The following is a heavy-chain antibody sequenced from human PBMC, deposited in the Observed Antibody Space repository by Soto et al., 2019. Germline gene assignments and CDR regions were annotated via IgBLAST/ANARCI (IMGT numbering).Heavy chain of an antibody. CDR3: VRDRLHYYDSSGYYADAFDI. CDR2: ISYDGSNK. CDR1: GFTFSSYA. V-gene: IGHV3-30-3*01. Sequence: QVQLVESGGGVVQPGRSLRLSCAASGFTFSSYAMHWVRQAPGKGLEWVAVISYDGSNKYYADSVKGRFTISRDNSKNTLYLQMNSLRAEDTAVYYCVRDRLHYYDSSGYYADAFDIWGQGTMVTVSS. J-gene: IGHJ3*02. D-gene: IGHD3-22*01.